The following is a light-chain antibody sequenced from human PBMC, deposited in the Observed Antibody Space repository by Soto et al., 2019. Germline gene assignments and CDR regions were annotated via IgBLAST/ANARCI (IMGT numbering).Light chain of an antibody. Sequence: EIVFTQSPATLSLSPGERATLSCRASQSVSSYLAWYQQKPGQAPRILIYDASNRDTGIPARFSGSGSGTDFTLTISRLEPEDFEVYYCQQRSNWPITFGQGTRLEIK. J-gene: IGKJ5*01. CDR3: QQRSNWPIT. CDR1: QSVSSY. CDR2: DAS. V-gene: IGKV3-11*01.